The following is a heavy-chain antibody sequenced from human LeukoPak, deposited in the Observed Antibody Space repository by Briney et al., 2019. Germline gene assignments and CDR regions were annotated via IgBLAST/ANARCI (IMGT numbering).Heavy chain of an antibody. V-gene: IGHV3-66*01. D-gene: IGHD5-18*01. CDR3: AKDVEVDTAMGSFDY. CDR1: GFTVSSNY. Sequence: GGSLRLSCAASGFTVSSNYMSWVRQAPGKGLEWVSVIYSGGSTYYADSVKGRFTISRDNSKNTLYLQMNSLRAEDTAVYYCAKDVEVDTAMGSFDYWGQGTLVTVSS. J-gene: IGHJ4*02. CDR2: IYSGGST.